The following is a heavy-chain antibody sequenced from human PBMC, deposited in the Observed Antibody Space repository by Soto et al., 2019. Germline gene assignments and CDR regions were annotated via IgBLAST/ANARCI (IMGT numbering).Heavy chain of an antibody. J-gene: IGHJ6*03. CDR3: ARGRSYDFWSGPSYYYYMDV. D-gene: IGHD3-3*01. CDR2: MNPNSGNT. CDR1: GYTFTSYD. V-gene: IGHV1-8*01. Sequence: ASVKVSCKASGYTFTSYDINWVRQATGQGLEWMGWMNPNSGNTGYAQKFQGRVTMTRNTSISTAYMELSSLRSEDTAVYYCARGRSYDFWSGPSYYYYMDVWGKGTTVTVSS.